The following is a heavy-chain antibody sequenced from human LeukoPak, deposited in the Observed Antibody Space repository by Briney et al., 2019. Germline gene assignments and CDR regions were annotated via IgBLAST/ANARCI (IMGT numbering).Heavy chain of an antibody. J-gene: IGHJ4*02. D-gene: IGHD3-10*01. CDR2: ISSSSSYI. Sequence: GGSLRLSCAASGFTFSSYSMNWVRQAPGKGLEWVSSISSSSSYIYYADSVKGRFTISRDNAKNSLYLQMNSLRAEDTAVYYCARGVRGVIMGDFDYWGQGTLVTVSS. CDR1: GFTFSSYS. V-gene: IGHV3-21*01. CDR3: ARGVRGVIMGDFDY.